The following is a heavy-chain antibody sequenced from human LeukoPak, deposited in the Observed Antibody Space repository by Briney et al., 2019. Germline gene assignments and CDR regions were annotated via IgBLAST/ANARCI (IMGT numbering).Heavy chain of an antibody. CDR2: IYYSGST. CDR1: GGSISSYY. V-gene: IGHV4-59*01. CDR3: ARTYPGYSYGYYYYYMDV. J-gene: IGHJ6*03. D-gene: IGHD5-18*01. Sequence: SETLSLTCTVSGGSISSYYWSWIRQPPGKGLEWIGYIYYSGSTNYNPSLKSRVTISVDTSKNQFSLKLSSVTAADTAVYYCARTYPGYSYGYYYYYMDVWGKGTTVTVSS.